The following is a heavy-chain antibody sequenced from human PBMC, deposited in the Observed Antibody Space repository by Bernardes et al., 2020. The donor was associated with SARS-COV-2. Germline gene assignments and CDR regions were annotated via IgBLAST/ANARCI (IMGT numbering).Heavy chain of an antibody. V-gene: IGHV4-39*01. CDR3: ARQVVGASLFDY. Sequence: SETLSLTRTVSGESIKSNDYYWGWVRQSPGKGLEWIGSVYYGGSTYHSPSLKSRVTIPVDTSKNQFSLRLNSVTAADTAVYYCARQVVGASLFDYWGEGTLVTVSS. J-gene: IGHJ4*02. D-gene: IGHD3-22*01. CDR1: GESIKSNDYY. CDR2: VYYGGST.